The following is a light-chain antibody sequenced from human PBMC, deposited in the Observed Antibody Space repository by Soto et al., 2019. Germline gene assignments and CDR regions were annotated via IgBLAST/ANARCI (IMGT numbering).Light chain of an antibody. J-gene: IGKJ1*01. CDR2: GAS. CDR1: QSVSSSY. CDR3: QQYGSSRT. V-gene: IGKV3-20*01. Sequence: EIVLTQSPGTLSLSPGERATLSCRASQSVSSSYLAWYQQKPGRAPRLLIYGASSRATGIPDRFSGSGSGTDFTLTISSMEPEDFAVYYCQQYGSSRTFGQGTKVEIK.